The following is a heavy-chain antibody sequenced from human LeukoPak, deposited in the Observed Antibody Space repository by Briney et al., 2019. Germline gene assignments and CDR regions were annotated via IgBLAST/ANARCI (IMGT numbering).Heavy chain of an antibody. Sequence: GASVKVSCKASGGTFSSYTISWVRQAPGQGLEWMGRIIPILGIANYAQKFQGRVTITADKSTSTAYMELSSLRSEDTAVYYCAREDYHASYYMDVWGKGTTVTVS. CDR3: AREDYHASYYMDV. D-gene: IGHD4-11*01. V-gene: IGHV1-69*04. CDR2: IIPILGIA. J-gene: IGHJ6*03. CDR1: GGTFSSYT.